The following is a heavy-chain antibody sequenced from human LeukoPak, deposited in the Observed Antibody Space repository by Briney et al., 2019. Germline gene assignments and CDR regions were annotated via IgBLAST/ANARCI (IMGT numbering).Heavy chain of an antibody. V-gene: IGHV4-34*01. Sequence: PSETLSLTCAVYGGSFSGYHWSWIRQPPGKGLEWIGEINHSGSTNYNPSLKSRVTISVDTSKNQFSLKLSSVTAAGTAVYYCTRVGGSRVRLTYIDYWGQGTLVTVSS. D-gene: IGHD3-22*01. CDR1: GGSFSGYH. CDR2: INHSGST. J-gene: IGHJ4*02. CDR3: TRVGGSRVRLTYIDY.